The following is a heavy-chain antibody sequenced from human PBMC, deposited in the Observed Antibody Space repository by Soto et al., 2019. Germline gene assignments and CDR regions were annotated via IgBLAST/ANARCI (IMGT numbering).Heavy chain of an antibody. J-gene: IGHJ4*02. Sequence: GASVKVSCTASGYTLTRYSIHWVRQAPGQRLEWMGWINAGNGNTKFSQKFQGRVTITRDTSASTAYMELRGLRSEDTAVYYCAILGTYYFDNSDNYFDFWGQGTLVTVSS. V-gene: IGHV1-3*01. CDR3: AILGTYYFDNSDNYFDF. CDR1: GYTLTRYS. D-gene: IGHD3-22*01. CDR2: INAGNGNT.